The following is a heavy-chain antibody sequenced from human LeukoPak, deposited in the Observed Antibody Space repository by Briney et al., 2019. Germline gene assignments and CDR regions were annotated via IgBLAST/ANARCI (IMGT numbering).Heavy chain of an antibody. CDR1: GGSISSYY. J-gene: IGHJ4*02. CDR3: ARLYSPHYYDSSGYDETNDY. D-gene: IGHD3-22*01. V-gene: IGHV4-59*08. CDR2: IYYSGST. Sequence: SETLSLTCTVSGGSISSYYWSWIRQPPGKGLEWIGYIYYSGSTNYNPSLKSRVTISVDTSKNQFSLKLSSVTAADTAVYYCARLYSPHYYDSSGYDETNDYWGQGTLVTVSS.